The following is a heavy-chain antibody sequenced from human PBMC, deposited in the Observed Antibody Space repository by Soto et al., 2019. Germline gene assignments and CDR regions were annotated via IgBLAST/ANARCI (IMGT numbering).Heavy chain of an antibody. CDR1: GFTFSSYW. V-gene: IGHV3-74*01. CDR2: INSDGSST. Sequence: EVQLVESGGGLVQPGGSLRLSCAASGFTFSSYWMHWVRQAPGKGLVWVSRINSDGSSTSYADSVKGRFTIAIDNAKNKLYLQVKGLRAEDTAVYYCVRTSLVVAAATREDYWGQGTLVTVSS. CDR3: VRTSLVVAAATREDY. J-gene: IGHJ4*02. D-gene: IGHD2-15*01.